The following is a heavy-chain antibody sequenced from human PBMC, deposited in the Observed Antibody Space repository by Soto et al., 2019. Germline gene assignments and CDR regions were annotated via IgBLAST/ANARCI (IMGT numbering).Heavy chain of an antibody. CDR1: GWSFSGYY. CDR3: ARGESGILTGSTHAFDI. CDR2: INHSGST. V-gene: IGHV4-34*01. Sequence: SETLSLTCAFYGWSFSGYYWSWIRQPPGKGLEWIGEINHSGSTNYNPSLKSRVTISVDTSKNQFSLKLSSVTAADTAVYYCARGESGILTGSTHAFDIWGQGTMVTVSS. J-gene: IGHJ3*02. D-gene: IGHD3-9*01.